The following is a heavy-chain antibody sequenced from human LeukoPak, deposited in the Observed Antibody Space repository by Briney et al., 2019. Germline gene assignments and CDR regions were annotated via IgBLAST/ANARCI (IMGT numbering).Heavy chain of an antibody. CDR3: AKGGPTGDRRSPGRGW. D-gene: IGHD7-27*01. CDR1: RFPFSSYA. CDR2: NSSSGAST. J-gene: IGHJ4*02. V-gene: IGHV3-23*01. Sequence: QSGGSLRLSCAVSRFPFSSYAMCWARQAPGKGLEWVSGNSSSGASTYYADSVKGRFTISRDNPKSTLYLQMNSLRAEDTAVYYCAKGGPTGDRRSPGRGWWGQRALVTVSS.